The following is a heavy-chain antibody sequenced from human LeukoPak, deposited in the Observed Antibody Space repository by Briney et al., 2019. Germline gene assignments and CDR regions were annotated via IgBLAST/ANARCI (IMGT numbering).Heavy chain of an antibody. CDR2: IYYSGST. J-gene: IGHJ4*02. CDR1: GGSISSGGYY. CDR3: ARDKLGISDY. V-gene: IGHV4-31*03. D-gene: IGHD7-27*01. Sequence: SETLSLTCTVSGGSISSGGYYWSWIRQHPGKGLEWIGYIYYSGSTYYNPSLKSRVTISVDTSKNQFSLKLSSVTAADTAVYYCARDKLGISDYWGQGTLVTVSS.